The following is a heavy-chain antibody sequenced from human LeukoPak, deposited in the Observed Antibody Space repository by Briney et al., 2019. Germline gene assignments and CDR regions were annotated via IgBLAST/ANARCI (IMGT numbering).Heavy chain of an antibody. V-gene: IGHV3-30*04. CDR2: ISYDGSNK. Sequence: GGSLRLSCAASGFTFSSYAMHWVRQAPGKGPEWVAVISYDGSNKYYADSVKGRFTISRDNSKNTLYLQMNSLRAEDTAVYYCARGPMVPDYYYYGMDVWGQGTTVTVSS. J-gene: IGHJ6*02. CDR1: GFTFSSYA. D-gene: IGHD3-10*01. CDR3: ARGPMVPDYYYYGMDV.